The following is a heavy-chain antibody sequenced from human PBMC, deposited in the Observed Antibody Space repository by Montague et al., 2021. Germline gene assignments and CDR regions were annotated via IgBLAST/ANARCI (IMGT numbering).Heavy chain of an antibody. CDR3: ARVGLGGGPNFDY. CDR1: GFTLSNYW. CDR2: IQTDGTST. J-gene: IGHJ4*02. V-gene: IGHV3-74*01. D-gene: IGHD3-16*01. Sequence: SLRLSCAASGFTLSNYWMHWVRQAPGKGLVWVSRIQTDGTSTDYADSVKGRLTISRDNAKSTLYLQMNSLRAEDTAVYYCARVGLGGGPNFDYWGQGTLVTVSS.